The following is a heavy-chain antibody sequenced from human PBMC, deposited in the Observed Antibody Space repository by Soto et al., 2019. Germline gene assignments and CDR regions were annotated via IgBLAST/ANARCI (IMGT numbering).Heavy chain of an antibody. CDR2: MSAGGGST. D-gene: IGHD2-15*01. CDR3: AKVAPAYCSGY. CDR1: GFIFSAYA. Sequence: PGGSLRLSCAASGFIFSAYAMSWVRQAPGQGLEWVSTMSAGGGSTYYADSVKGRFTISRDNSRDTLYLQMNSLTAVDTAVYYWAKVAPAYCSGYWGQGTLVTVSS. J-gene: IGHJ4*02. V-gene: IGHV3-23*01.